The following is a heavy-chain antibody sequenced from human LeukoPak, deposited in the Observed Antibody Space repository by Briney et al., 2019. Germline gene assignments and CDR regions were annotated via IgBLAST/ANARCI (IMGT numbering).Heavy chain of an antibody. Sequence: PSETLSLTCTVSGGSISSYYWSWIRQPPGKGLEWIGYIYYSGSTNYNPSLKSRVTISVDTSKNQFSLKLSSVTAADTAVYYCARRVLPTSGSYGDARSDYWGQGTLVTVSS. J-gene: IGHJ4*02. V-gene: IGHV4-59*01. CDR1: GGSISSYY. D-gene: IGHD1-26*01. CDR3: ARRVLPTSGSYGDARSDY. CDR2: IYYSGST.